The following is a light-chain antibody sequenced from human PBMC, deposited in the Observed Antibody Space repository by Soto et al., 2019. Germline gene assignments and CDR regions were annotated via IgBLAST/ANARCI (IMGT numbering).Light chain of an antibody. CDR2: DAS. Sequence: EIVLTQSPATLSLSPGDRATLSCRASQTVSSYLAWYQQKPGQAPRLLIYDASSRATGIPARFSGSGSGTDFTLTITSLEPEDFAVYYCQQRRDWPSTFGGGTNVELK. CDR1: QTVSSY. CDR3: QQRRDWPST. V-gene: IGKV3-11*01. J-gene: IGKJ4*01.